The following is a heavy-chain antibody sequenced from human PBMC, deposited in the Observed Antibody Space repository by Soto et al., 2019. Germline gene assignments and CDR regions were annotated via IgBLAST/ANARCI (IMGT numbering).Heavy chain of an antibody. D-gene: IGHD3-16*01. CDR1: GYSFTRYG. Sequence: QVQLVQSGAEVKKPGASVKVSCKASGYSFTRYGISWVRQAPGQGLEWMGWISGYNANTNYPENLQGRVTMTTDTSTSTAYMEARNLISDDTAVYYCARMGDVPYYYYGLDVWGQGTTVTVSS. CDR3: ARMGDVPYYYYGLDV. J-gene: IGHJ6*02. V-gene: IGHV1-18*01. CDR2: ISGYNANT.